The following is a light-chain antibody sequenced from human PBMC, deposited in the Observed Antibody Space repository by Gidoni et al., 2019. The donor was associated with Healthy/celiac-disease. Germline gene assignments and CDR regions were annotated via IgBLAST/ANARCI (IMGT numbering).Light chain of an antibody. Sequence: IQMTQSPSSLSASVGDRVTITCQASQDISNHLNWYQQKSGKAPKLLIYDASNLETGVPSRFSGSGSGTDFTFTISSLQPEDIATYYCQQYDNLPYTFXQXTKLEIK. CDR3: QQYDNLPYT. V-gene: IGKV1-33*01. CDR2: DAS. J-gene: IGKJ2*01. CDR1: QDISNH.